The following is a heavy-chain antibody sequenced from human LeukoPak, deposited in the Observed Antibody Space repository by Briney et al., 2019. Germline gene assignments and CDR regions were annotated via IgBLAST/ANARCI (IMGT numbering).Heavy chain of an antibody. Sequence: ASVKVSCKASGGTFSSYAISWVRQAPGQGLEWMGRIIPILGIANYAQKFQGRVTITADKSTSTAYMELSSLRSEDTAVYYCARQGGYYDSGYWGQGTLVTVSS. D-gene: IGHD3-22*01. J-gene: IGHJ4*02. CDR2: IIPILGIA. V-gene: IGHV1-69*04. CDR1: GGTFSSYA. CDR3: ARQGGYYDSGY.